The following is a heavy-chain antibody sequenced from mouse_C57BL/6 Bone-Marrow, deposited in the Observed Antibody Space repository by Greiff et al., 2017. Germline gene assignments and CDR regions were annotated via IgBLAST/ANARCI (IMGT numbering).Heavy chain of an antibody. D-gene: IGHD2-4*01. Sequence: QVQLQQSGSELRSPGSSVKLSCKDFDSEVFPIAYMSWVRQKPGHGFEWIGGLLPSIGRTIYGEKFEDKATLDADTLSNTAYLELNSLTSEDSAIYYCARTKVYDYDDGYYAMDYWGQGTSVTVSS. CDR1: DSEVFPIAY. J-gene: IGHJ4*01. V-gene: IGHV15-2*01. CDR2: LLPSIGRT. CDR3: ARTKVYDYDDGYYAMDY.